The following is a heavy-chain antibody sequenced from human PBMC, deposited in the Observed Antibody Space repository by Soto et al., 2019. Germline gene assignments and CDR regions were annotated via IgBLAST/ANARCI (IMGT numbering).Heavy chain of an antibody. CDR1: GGSISSSSYY. CDR3: ARLFGEFVYGMDV. D-gene: IGHD3-10*02. V-gene: IGHV4-39*01. CDR2: IYCSGST. J-gene: IGHJ6*02. Sequence: QLQLQESGPGLVKPSETLSLTCTVSGGSISSSSYYWGWIRQPPGKGLEWIGSIYCSGSTYYNPSLKSRVTISVDTSKNQFSLKLSSVTAADTAVYYCARLFGEFVYGMDVWGQGTTVTVSS.